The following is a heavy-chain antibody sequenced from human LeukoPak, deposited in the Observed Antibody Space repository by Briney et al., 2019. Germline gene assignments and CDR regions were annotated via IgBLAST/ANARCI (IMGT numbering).Heavy chain of an antibody. Sequence: GGSLRLSCAASGFTFSSYAMSWVRQAPGKGLEWVSAISGSGGSTYYADSVKGRFTISRDNSKNTLYLQMNSLRAEDTAVYYCAKGNYCNGGSCRWGYFDYWGQGTLVTVSS. D-gene: IGHD2-15*01. J-gene: IGHJ4*02. V-gene: IGHV3-23*01. CDR2: ISGSGGST. CDR3: AKGNYCNGGSCRWGYFDY. CDR1: GFTFSSYA.